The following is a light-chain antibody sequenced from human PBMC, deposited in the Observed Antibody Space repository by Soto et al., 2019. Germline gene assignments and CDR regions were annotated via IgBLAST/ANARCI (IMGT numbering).Light chain of an antibody. Sequence: EIVMTQSPATLSVSPGERATLSCRASQSVSSNLAWYQQEPGQAPRLLIYGASTRATGIPARFSGSGSGTEFTLTISSLQSEDFAVYYCQQYNNWPPLTFGGGTKVAIK. V-gene: IGKV3-15*01. CDR1: QSVSSN. CDR3: QQYNNWPPLT. CDR2: GAS. J-gene: IGKJ4*01.